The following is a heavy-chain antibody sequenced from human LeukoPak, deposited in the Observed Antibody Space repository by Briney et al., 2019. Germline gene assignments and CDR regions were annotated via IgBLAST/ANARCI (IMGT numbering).Heavy chain of an antibody. CDR1: GYSISSGYY. CDR2: TYYSGST. Sequence: SETLSLTCTVSGYSISSGYYWSWIRQPPGKGLEWIGYTYYSGSTNYNPSLKSRVTISVDTSKNQFSLQLSSVTAADTAVYYCARFVDTAMVFGRSPYYFDYWGQGTLVTVSS. CDR3: ARFVDTAMVFGRSPYYFDY. V-gene: IGHV4-61*01. J-gene: IGHJ4*02. D-gene: IGHD5-18*01.